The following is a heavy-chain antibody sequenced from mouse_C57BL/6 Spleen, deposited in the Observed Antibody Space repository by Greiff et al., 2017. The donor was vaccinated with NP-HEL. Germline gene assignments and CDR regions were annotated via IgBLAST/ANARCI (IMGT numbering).Heavy chain of an antibody. D-gene: IGHD4-1*01. Sequence: QVQLQQPGAELVKPGASVKMSCKASGYTFTSYWITWVKQRPGQGLERIGDIYPGSGSTNYNEKFKSKATLTVDTSSSTAYMQLSSLTSEDSAVYYCARSGNWDGAFDYWGQGTTLTVSS. CDR1: GYTFTSYW. J-gene: IGHJ2*01. CDR2: IYPGSGST. CDR3: ARSGNWDGAFDY. V-gene: IGHV1-55*01.